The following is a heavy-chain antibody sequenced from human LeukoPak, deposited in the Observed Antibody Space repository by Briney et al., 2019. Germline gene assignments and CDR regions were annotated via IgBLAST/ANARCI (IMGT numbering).Heavy chain of an antibody. CDR1: GGSFSGYY. CDR3: ARHLTSSWFGELTRWFDP. J-gene: IGHJ5*02. V-gene: IGHV4-34*01. D-gene: IGHD3-10*01. CDR2: INHSGST. Sequence: SETLSLTCAVYGGSFSGYYWSWIRQPPGKGLEWIGEINHSGSTNYNPSLKSRVTISVDTSKNQFSLKLSSVTAADTAVYYCARHLTSSWFGELTRWFDPWGQGTLVTVSS.